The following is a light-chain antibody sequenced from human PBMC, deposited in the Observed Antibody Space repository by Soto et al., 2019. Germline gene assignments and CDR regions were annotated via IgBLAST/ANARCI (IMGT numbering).Light chain of an antibody. Sequence: DIQMTQSPSTLSASVGDSVTITCRASQSISSWLAWYQQKPGKAPNLLIYKASSLESGVPSRFSGSGSGTDFTLTISSLQPEDFATYYCLQDYNFPWTFGQGTKVDIK. V-gene: IGKV1-5*03. CDR1: QSISSW. CDR3: LQDYNFPWT. J-gene: IGKJ1*01. CDR2: KAS.